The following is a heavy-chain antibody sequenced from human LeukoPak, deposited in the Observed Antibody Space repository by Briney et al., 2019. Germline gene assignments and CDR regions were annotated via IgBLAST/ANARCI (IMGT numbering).Heavy chain of an antibody. J-gene: IGHJ6*02. CDR1: AFTFRDYW. CDR3: VRGGWNHAMDV. CDR2: INNDGSGT. V-gene: IGHV3-74*01. D-gene: IGHD1-1*01. Sequence: GGSLKLSYAASAFTFRDYWIHWVRQAPGKGLVWVSCINNDGSGTTYADSVKGRFTVSRDNAKNTVSLQMNSLRVEDTAVYYCVRGGWNHAMDVWGRGTTVTVSS.